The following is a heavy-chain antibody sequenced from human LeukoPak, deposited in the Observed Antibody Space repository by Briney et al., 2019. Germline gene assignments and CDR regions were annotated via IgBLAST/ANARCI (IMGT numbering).Heavy chain of an antibody. CDR2: IPSGSSSI. Sequence: GGSLRLACAASGFTFSSYSINWVRQAPGKGLEWVSSIPSGSSSIYYAGSVKGRFTISRDNAKNSLYLQMNSLRAEDTAVYYCARALSVGGYSSGPTDYWGQGTLVTVSS. D-gene: IGHD5-18*01. CDR1: GFTFSSYS. V-gene: IGHV3-21*01. J-gene: IGHJ4*02. CDR3: ARALSVGGYSSGPTDY.